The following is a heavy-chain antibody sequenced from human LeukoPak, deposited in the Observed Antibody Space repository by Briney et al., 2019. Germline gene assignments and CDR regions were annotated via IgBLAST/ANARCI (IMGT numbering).Heavy chain of an antibody. CDR1: GFTFISYG. CDR3: ARRAGAYSHPYDY. Sequence: GGSLRLSCAASGFTFISYGMHWVRQAPGKGLEWVTFIRYDGSNKYYAGSVKGRFIISRDNSKNALYLQMNSLRAEDTAVYYCARRAGAYSHPYDYWGQGTLVTVSS. V-gene: IGHV3-30*02. D-gene: IGHD4/OR15-4a*01. CDR2: IRYDGSNK. J-gene: IGHJ4*02.